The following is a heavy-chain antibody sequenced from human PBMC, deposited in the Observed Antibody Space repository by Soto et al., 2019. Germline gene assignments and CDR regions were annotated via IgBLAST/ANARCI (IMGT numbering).Heavy chain of an antibody. D-gene: IGHD6-6*01. CDR1: GFTFSSYA. J-gene: IGHJ4*02. Sequence: GGSLRLSCAASGFTFSSYAMHWVRQAPGKGLEWVAVISYDGSNKYYADSVKGRFTISRDNSKNTLYLQMNSLRAEDTAVYYCARVVTEGIAAQPPLDDYWGQGTLVTVSS. V-gene: IGHV3-30-3*01. CDR3: ARVVTEGIAAQPPLDDY. CDR2: ISYDGSNK.